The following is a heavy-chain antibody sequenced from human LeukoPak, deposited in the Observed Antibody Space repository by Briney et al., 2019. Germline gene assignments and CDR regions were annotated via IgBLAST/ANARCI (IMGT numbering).Heavy chain of an antibody. CDR3: AKPRGSSVVERMDV. J-gene: IGHJ6*02. CDR2: ISDSGGST. D-gene: IGHD2-15*01. CDR1: GFTFSSYA. V-gene: IGHV3-23*01. Sequence: GGSLRLSCAASGFTFSSYAMSWVRQAPGKGLEWVSVISDSGGSTYYADSVKGRFTISRDNSKNTLYLQMHSLRAGDTAVYYCAKPRGSSVVERMDVWGQGTTVTVSS.